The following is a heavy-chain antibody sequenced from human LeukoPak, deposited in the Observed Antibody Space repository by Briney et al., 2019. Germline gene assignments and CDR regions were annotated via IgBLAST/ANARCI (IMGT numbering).Heavy chain of an antibody. J-gene: IGHJ4*02. CDR1: GFTFSSYS. V-gene: IGHV3-48*01. CDR2: ISSSSSTI. CDR3: ARDYSGIAAAGTIDY. Sequence: GGSLRLSRAASGFTFSSYSMNWVRQAPGKGLEWVSYISSSSSTIYYADSVKGRFTISRDNAKNSLYLQMNSLRAEDTAVYYCARDYSGIAAAGTIDYWGQGTLVTVSS. D-gene: IGHD6-13*01.